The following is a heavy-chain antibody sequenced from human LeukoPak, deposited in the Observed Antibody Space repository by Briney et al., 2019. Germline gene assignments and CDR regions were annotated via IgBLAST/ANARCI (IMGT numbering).Heavy chain of an antibody. CDR1: GFTFSSYA. Sequence: GGSLRLSCAASGFTFSSYAMSWVRQAPGKGLEWVSAISGSGGSTYYADSVKGRFTISRDNSKNTLYLQMNSLRAEDTAVYYCAKDGAVAGTGTEIDYWGQGTLSPSPQ. CDR3: AKDGAVAGTGTEIDY. J-gene: IGHJ4*02. CDR2: ISGSGGST. V-gene: IGHV3-23*01. D-gene: IGHD6-19*01.